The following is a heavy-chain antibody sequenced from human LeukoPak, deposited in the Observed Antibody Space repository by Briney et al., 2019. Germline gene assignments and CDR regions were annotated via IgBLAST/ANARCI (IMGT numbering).Heavy chain of an antibody. CDR3: ARDVYGSGSFGY. V-gene: IGHV3-23*01. CDR2: ISGSGSST. Sequence: GSLRLSCAASGFTSNIYAMSWVRQAPGKGLGWVAGISGSGSSTYYADSVKGRFTISRDNSKNTLYLQMSGLRAEDTAVYYCARDVYGSGSFGYWGQGTLVTVSS. CDR1: GFTSNIYA. D-gene: IGHD3-10*01. J-gene: IGHJ4*02.